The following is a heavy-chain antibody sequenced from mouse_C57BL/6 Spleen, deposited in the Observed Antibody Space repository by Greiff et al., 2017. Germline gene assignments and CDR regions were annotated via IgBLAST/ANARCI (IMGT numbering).Heavy chain of an antibody. V-gene: IGHV6-6*01. D-gene: IGHD2-1*01. Sequence: EVQLVESGGGLVQPGGSMKLSCAASGFTFSDAWMDWVRQSPEKGLEWVAEIRNKANNHATYYAESVKGRFTISRDDSKSSVYLQMNSLRAEDTGIYYCTTFSGKDAMDYWGQGTSVTVSS. J-gene: IGHJ4*01. CDR3: TTFSGKDAMDY. CDR1: GFTFSDAW. CDR2: IRNKANNHAT.